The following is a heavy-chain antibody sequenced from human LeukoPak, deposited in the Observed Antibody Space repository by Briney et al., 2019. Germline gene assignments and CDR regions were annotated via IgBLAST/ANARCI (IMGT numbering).Heavy chain of an antibody. CDR1: GFTFSSYS. D-gene: IGHD3-16*02. CDR2: ISGSGGST. Sequence: GGSLRLSCAASGFTFSSYSMNWVRQAPGKGLEWVSAISGSGGSTYYADSVKGRFTISRDNSKNTLYLQMNSLRAEDTAVYYCAKDRMITFGGVIVRNFDYWGQGTLVTVSS. J-gene: IGHJ4*02. V-gene: IGHV3-23*01. CDR3: AKDRMITFGGVIVRNFDY.